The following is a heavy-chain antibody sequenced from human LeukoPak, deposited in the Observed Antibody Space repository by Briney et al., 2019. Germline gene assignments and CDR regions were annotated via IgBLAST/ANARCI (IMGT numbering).Heavy chain of an antibody. CDR3: ARVEATTGRNYHYYYMDV. Sequence: GGSLRLSCGASGFYFSGYSMNWVRQAPGKGLEWVASINSGSTYMYYGDSVKGRFTISRDNAKNSLHLQMDSLRVENTAVYFCARVEATTGRNYHYYYMDVWGKGTTVTVSS. V-gene: IGHV3-21*01. D-gene: IGHD1-1*01. CDR1: GFYFSGYS. CDR2: INSGSTYM. J-gene: IGHJ6*03.